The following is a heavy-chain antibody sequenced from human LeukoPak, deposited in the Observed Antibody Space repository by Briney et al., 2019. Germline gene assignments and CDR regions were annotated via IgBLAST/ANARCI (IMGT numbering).Heavy chain of an antibody. J-gene: IGHJ6*03. CDR3: ATWSGSYPNYYYYYYMDV. V-gene: IGHV3-23*01. D-gene: IGHD1-26*01. CDR1: GFTFSSYA. Sequence: GGSLRLSCAASGFTFSSYAMSWVRQAPGKGLEWVSAISGSGGSTYYADAAKGRFTISRGNSKNTLYLQMNSLRAEDTAVYYCATWSGSYPNYYYYYYMDVWGKGTTVTVSS. CDR2: ISGSGGST.